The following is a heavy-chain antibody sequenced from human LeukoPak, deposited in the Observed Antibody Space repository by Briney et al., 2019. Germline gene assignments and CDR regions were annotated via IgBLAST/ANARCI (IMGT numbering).Heavy chain of an antibody. D-gene: IGHD6-6*01. V-gene: IGHV3-48*04. Sequence: PGGSLRLSCAASGFTFRDYTMNWVRQAPGKGLEWLSYISISSSTIHYADSVKGRFTISRDNAINSLYLQMNSLRAEDMALYYCAKEARSHFDYWGQGTLVTVSS. J-gene: IGHJ4*02. CDR1: GFTFRDYT. CDR2: ISISSSTI. CDR3: AKEARSHFDY.